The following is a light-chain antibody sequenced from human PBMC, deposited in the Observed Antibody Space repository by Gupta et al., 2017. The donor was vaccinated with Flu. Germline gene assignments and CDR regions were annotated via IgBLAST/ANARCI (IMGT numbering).Light chain of an antibody. CDR3: PMSDITRDHLV. Sequence: SYVLTQPPPVSLAPGQTASITCGGDNLGRKTVHWYQQKPGQAPVLVVFNYGDRPSGVTERFFDSKSGNNATPPTSRVEAGDEADDYCPMSDITRDHLVFGGGTKLTVL. V-gene: IGLV3-21*02. CDR1: NLGRKT. J-gene: IGLJ3*02. CDR2: NYG.